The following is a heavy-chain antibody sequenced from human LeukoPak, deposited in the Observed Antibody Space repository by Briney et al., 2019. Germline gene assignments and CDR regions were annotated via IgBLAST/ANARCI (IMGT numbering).Heavy chain of an antibody. CDR3: ARYVYYYDSSGYRGGDYYYYYMDV. CDR1: GDSISSGDYY. CDR2: ISSSGST. D-gene: IGHD3-22*01. Sequence: TLSLTCTVSGDSISSGDYYWSWIRQPAGKGLEWIGRISSSGSTNYNPSLKSRVTISVDTSKNQFSLKLSSVTAADTAVYYCARYVYYYDSSGYRGGDYYYYYMDVWGKGTTVTVSS. V-gene: IGHV4-61*02. J-gene: IGHJ6*03.